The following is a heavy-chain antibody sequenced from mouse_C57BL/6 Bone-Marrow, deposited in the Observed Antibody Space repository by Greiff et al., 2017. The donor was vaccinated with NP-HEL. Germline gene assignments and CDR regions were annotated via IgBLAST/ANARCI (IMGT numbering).Heavy chain of an antibody. CDR2: IHPNSGST. Sequence: QVQLQQPGAELVKPGASVKLSCKASGYTFTSYWMHWVKQRPGQGLEWIGMIHPNSGSTNYNEKFKSKATLTVYKSSSTAYMQLSSLTSEDSAVYYCARARLRLGFAYWGQGTLVTVSA. J-gene: IGHJ3*01. CDR3: ARARLRLGFAY. D-gene: IGHD2-4*01. V-gene: IGHV1-64*01. CDR1: GYTFTSYW.